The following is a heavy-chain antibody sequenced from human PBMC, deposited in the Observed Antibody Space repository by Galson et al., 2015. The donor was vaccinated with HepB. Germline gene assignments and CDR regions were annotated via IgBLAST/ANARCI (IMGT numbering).Heavy chain of an antibody. CDR1: GFTFSRFG. CDR3: ARLTTMTAINWFDP. D-gene: IGHD4-17*01. V-gene: IGHV3-48*04. J-gene: IGHJ5*02. Sequence: CAASGFTFSRFGMNWVRQAPGKGLEWVSYISSSRTTIYYADSVKGRFTISRDNAKNSLYLQMNSLRAEDTAVYYCARLTTMTAINWFDPWGQGTLVTVSS. CDR2: ISSSRTTI.